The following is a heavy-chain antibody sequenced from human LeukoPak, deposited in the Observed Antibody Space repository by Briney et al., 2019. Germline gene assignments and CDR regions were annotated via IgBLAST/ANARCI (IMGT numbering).Heavy chain of an antibody. CDR2: ISYDGSNK. Sequence: GGSLRLSCAASGFTFSSYGMHWVCQAPGKGLEWVAVISYDGSNKYYADSVKGRFTISRDNSKNTLYLQMNSLRAEDTAVYYCAKGSGIAAAGPRVLDVWGKGTTVTVSS. CDR1: GFTFSSYG. CDR3: AKGSGIAAAGPRVLDV. V-gene: IGHV3-30*18. D-gene: IGHD6-13*01. J-gene: IGHJ6*04.